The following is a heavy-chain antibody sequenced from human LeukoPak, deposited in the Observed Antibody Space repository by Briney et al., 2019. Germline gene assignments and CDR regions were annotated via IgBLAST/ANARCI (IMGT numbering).Heavy chain of an antibody. D-gene: IGHD3-3*01. Sequence: SETLSLTCTVSGVSVNSIAYYWTWIRQSPGKEPELIGNIFSTGSTNYNPSLESRVTISIDMSKNQFSLRLSSMTAADTAVYYCAREAPRDRILERLFVDGGQEPRVTVPS. CDR2: IFSTGST. J-gene: IGHJ4*02. CDR1: GVSVNSIAYY. V-gene: IGHV4-61*08. CDR3: AREAPRDRILERLFVD.